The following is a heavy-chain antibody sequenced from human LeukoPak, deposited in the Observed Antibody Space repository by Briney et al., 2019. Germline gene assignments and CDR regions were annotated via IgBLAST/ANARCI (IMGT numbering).Heavy chain of an antibody. CDR3: AREDSAISDNAFDI. V-gene: IGHV4-59*12. D-gene: IGHD1-26*01. J-gene: IGHJ3*02. CDR2: IYYTGST. CDR1: GGSLRSYY. Sequence: SETLSLTCTVSGGSLRSYYWSWIRQPPGKELEWIGYIYYTGSTYHNPSLKSRVTMSVDTSRNQFSLKLYSVTAADTAMYYCAREDSAISDNAFDIWGQGTLVTISS.